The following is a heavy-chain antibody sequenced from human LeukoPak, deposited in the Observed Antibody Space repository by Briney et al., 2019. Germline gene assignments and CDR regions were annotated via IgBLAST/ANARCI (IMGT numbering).Heavy chain of an antibody. D-gene: IGHD4-23*01. CDR2: IYYSGSI. CDR3: AGNDYGGKIRY. Sequence: SETLSLPCTVSGGPISSSSYYWVWIRQPPGEGLEGFGSIYYSGSIYYNPSLKSRVTIPVATSKTQFPLKWSSVTAAATAVYYCAGNDYGGKIRYWGHGILVT. J-gene: IGHJ4*01. V-gene: IGHV4-39*06. CDR1: GGPISSSSYY.